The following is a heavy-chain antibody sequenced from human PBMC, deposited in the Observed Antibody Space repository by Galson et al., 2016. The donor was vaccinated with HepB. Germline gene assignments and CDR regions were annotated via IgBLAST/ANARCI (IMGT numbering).Heavy chain of an antibody. D-gene: IGHD2-21*01. CDR1: GFTFSGYW. CDR2: IKQDGSEK. Sequence: LRLSCAASGFTFSGYWMTWVRQAPGKGLEWVANIKQDGSEKYYVDSVNGRFTISRDNAKNSVYLQMNSLAAEDTAVYYCARIPDSWGQGTLVIVSS. J-gene: IGHJ4*02. CDR3: ARIPDS. V-gene: IGHV3-7*03.